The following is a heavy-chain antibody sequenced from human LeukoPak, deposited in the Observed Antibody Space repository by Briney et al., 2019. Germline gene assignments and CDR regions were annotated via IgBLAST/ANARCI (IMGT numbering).Heavy chain of an antibody. D-gene: IGHD6-13*01. CDR2: ISGSGGST. CDR1: AFTFSSYA. CDR3: AKDMGVAAAGKNFDY. J-gene: IGHJ4*02. Sequence: PGGSLRLSCAASAFTFSSYAMSWVRQAPGKGLEWVSAISGSGGSTYYADSVKGRFTISRDNSKNTLYLQMNSLRAEDTAVYYCAKDMGVAAAGKNFDYWGQGTLVTVSS. V-gene: IGHV3-23*01.